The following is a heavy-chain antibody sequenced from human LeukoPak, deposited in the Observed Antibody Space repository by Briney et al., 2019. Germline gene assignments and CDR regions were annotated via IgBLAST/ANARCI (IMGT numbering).Heavy chain of an antibody. CDR2: INHSGRT. D-gene: IGHD3-22*01. CDR3: AREEPYDSTWASDSNWFDP. V-gene: IGHV4-34*01. Sequence: SETLSLTCAVYGGSFSTYYWSWIRQPPGKGLEWIGEINHSGRTNYNPSLKSRVTISVDTSKNLFSLKLSSVTAADTAVYYCAREEPYDSTWASDSNWFDPWGQGTLVTVSS. J-gene: IGHJ5*01. CDR1: GGSFSTYY.